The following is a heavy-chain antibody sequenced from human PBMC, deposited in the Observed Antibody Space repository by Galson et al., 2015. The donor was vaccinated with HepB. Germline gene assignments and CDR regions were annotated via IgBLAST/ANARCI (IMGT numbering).Heavy chain of an antibody. J-gene: IGHJ5*02. Sequence: LTCGVYGGSFSDYYWNWIRQPPGRGLEWIGEINHSGSTNYKPSLKSRVTISVDTSKTQLFLKVRSVTAADTAVYYCARGRCSSPNCFGRPWNWFDPWGQGTLVTVSS. CDR2: INHSGST. V-gene: IGHV4-34*01. CDR3: ARGRCSSPNCFGRPWNWFDP. D-gene: IGHD2-2*01. CDR1: GGSFSDYY.